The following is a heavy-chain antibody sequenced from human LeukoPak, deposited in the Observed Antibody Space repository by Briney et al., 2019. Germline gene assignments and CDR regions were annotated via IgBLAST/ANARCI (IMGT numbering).Heavy chain of an antibody. Sequence: HGESLKISFKGSGYIFASYWIGWVLQMPAKGLEWMGIIYTGDSDTRYSPSFQGQVTISADNSISTAYLQWSSLKASDTAMYYCARDSSGYIHWFDPWGQGTLVTVSS. CDR1: GYIFASYW. CDR2: IYTGDSDT. V-gene: IGHV5-51*01. CDR3: ARDSSGYIHWFDP. D-gene: IGHD3-22*01. J-gene: IGHJ5*02.